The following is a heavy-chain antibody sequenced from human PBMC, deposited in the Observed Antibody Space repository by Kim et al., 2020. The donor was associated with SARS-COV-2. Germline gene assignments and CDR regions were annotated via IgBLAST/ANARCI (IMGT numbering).Heavy chain of an antibody. CDR3: AREALLRFLEWYGQAGGNWFDP. CDR2: INPNSGGT. Sequence: ASVKVSCKASGYTFTGYYMHWVRQAPGQGLEWMGWINPNSGGTNYAQKFQGRVTMTRDTSISTAYMELSRLRSDDTAVYYCAREALLRFLEWYGQAGGNWFDPWGQGTLVTVSS. D-gene: IGHD3-3*01. CDR1: GYTFTGYY. J-gene: IGHJ5*02. V-gene: IGHV1-2*02.